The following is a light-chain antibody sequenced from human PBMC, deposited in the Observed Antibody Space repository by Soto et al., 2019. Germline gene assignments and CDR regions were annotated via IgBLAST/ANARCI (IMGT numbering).Light chain of an antibody. CDR3: QHYKISTRYS. Sequence: DIQMTQSPSTLSASVGDRVTIXXRASENINKWLAWYQQRPGTVPKLXXYQASNLESGVPARFSGSGSGTDFTLTISSLQPEDFATYYCQHYKISTRYSFGQGTKVDIK. CDR2: QAS. J-gene: IGKJ2*03. V-gene: IGKV1-5*03. CDR1: ENINKW.